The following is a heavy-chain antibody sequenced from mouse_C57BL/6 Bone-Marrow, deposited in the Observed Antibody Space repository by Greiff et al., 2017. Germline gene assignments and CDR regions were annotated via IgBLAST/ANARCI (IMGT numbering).Heavy chain of an antibody. CDR2: IDPENGDT. CDR1: GFNIKDDY. Sequence: VQLQQSGAELVRPGASVKLSCTASGFNIKDDYMHWVKQRPEQGLEWIGWIDPENGDTEYASKFQGKATITADTSSNTAYPQLSSLTSEDTAVYYCTSYYYGSRWFDYWGQGTTLTVSS. CDR3: TSYYYGSRWFDY. D-gene: IGHD1-1*01. J-gene: IGHJ2*01. V-gene: IGHV14-4*01.